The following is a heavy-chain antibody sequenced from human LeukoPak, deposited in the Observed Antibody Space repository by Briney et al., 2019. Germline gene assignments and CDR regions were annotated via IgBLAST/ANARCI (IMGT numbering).Heavy chain of an antibody. D-gene: IGHD2/OR15-2a*01. CDR2: VYYTGGT. CDR1: GGSITSSSYY. CDR3: ARHGGTRISLVEVFYFDY. J-gene: IGHJ4*02. V-gene: IGHV4-39*01. Sequence: PSETLSLTCSVSGGSITSSSYYWAWIRQPPEKGLEWIGSVYYTGGTNYSPSLESRVTISVDTSKNQFSLNLSSVTAADTAVYYCARHGGTRISLVEVFYFDYWGQGALVTVSS.